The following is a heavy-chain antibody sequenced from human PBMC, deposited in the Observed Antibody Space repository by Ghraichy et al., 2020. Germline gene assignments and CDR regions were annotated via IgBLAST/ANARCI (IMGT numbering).Heavy chain of an antibody. CDR2: IGGSGGNT. CDR1: GFSFSYYA. D-gene: IGHD3-9*01. V-gene: IGHV3-23*01. CDR3: AKSRSVIDYDKNFDY. Sequence: GESLNISCTASGFSFSYYAMNWVRQAPGKGLEWVSIIGGSGGNTYYADSVKGRFTISRDNSKNTLYLQVNSLRADDTAIYYCAKSRSVIDYDKNFDYWGQGTLLTVSS. J-gene: IGHJ4*02.